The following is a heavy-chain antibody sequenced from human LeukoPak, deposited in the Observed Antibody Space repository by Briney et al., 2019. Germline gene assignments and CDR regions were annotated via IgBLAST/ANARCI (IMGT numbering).Heavy chain of an antibody. Sequence: SETLSLTCTVSGVSISSYYWSWIRQPPGKGLEWIGYRYYRGSTNYNPSLKSRVTISVDTSKNQFSLKLSSVTAADTAVYYCATLRSFDYWGQGTLVTVSS. J-gene: IGHJ4*02. CDR3: ATLRSFDY. V-gene: IGHV4-59*01. CDR1: GVSISSYY. CDR2: RYYRGST.